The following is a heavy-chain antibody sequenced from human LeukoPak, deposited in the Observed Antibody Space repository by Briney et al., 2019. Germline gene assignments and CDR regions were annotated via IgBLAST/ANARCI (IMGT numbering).Heavy chain of an antibody. J-gene: IGHJ3*02. D-gene: IGHD1-14*01. CDR3: TRDIRLTTDRDAFDI. Sequence: PGESLRLSCAASGFTFSSYAMNWVRQAPGKGPEWVSSISGSAWTIHDADSVRGRFTTSRDNAKNSLYLQMNSLRPEDTAMYFCTRDIRLTTDRDAFDIWGQGTMVTVSS. V-gene: IGHV3-21*01. CDR1: GFTFSSYA. CDR2: ISGSAWTI.